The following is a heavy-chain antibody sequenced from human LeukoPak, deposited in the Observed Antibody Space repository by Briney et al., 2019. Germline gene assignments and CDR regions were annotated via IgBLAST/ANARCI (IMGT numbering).Heavy chain of an antibody. J-gene: IGHJ4*02. CDR2: IDNDGSFT. D-gene: IGHD6-13*01. CDR3: ANIGAAVASISGDY. Sequence: GGSLRLSCAASGFTFSSYWMHWVRQAPGKGLVWVSRIDNDGSFTTYADPVKGRFTISRDNAKNTLYLQMNSLRAEDTAVYYCANIGAAVASISGDYWGQGTLVTVSS. CDR1: GFTFSSYW. V-gene: IGHV3-74*01.